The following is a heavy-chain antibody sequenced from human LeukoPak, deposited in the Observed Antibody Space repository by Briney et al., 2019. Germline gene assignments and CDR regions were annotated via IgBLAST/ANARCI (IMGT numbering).Heavy chain of an antibody. CDR3: ARELLPDLGFDY. Sequence: GRSLRLSCAASGFTFSSYAMHWVRQAPGKGLEWVAVISYDGSNKYYADSVKGRFTISRDNSKNTLYLQMNSLRAEDTAVYYCARELLPDLGFDYWGQGTLVTVSS. D-gene: IGHD2-21*02. J-gene: IGHJ4*02. CDR1: GFTFSSYA. CDR2: ISYDGSNK. V-gene: IGHV3-30*04.